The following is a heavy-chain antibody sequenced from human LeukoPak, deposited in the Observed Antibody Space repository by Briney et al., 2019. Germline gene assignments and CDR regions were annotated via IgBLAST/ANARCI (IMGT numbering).Heavy chain of an antibody. Sequence: GGSLRLSCAASGFTFSSYAMSWVHQAPGKGLEWVSAISGSGGSTYYADSVKGRFTISRDNSKNTLYLQMNSLRAEDTAVYYCAKNSDYYGSGSYTYYYYGMDVWGQGTTVTVSS. CDR3: AKNSDYYGSGSYTYYYYGMDV. J-gene: IGHJ6*02. CDR2: ISGSGGST. CDR1: GFTFSSYA. V-gene: IGHV3-23*01. D-gene: IGHD3-10*01.